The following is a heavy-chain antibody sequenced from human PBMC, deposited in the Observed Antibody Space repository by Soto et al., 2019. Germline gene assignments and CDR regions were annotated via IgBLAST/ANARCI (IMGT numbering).Heavy chain of an antibody. Sequence: VQVVETGGGLVQPGGSLRLSCAASGFTFSTYWMHWVRQVPGKGLVWVSRIKGDGSSISYADSVKGRFTISRDNAENTVYLQMDSLRADDTAVYYCARGIKNYYGVDVWGQGTTVTVSS. CDR1: GFTFSTYW. CDR2: IKGDGSSI. V-gene: IGHV3-74*01. CDR3: ARGIKNYYGVDV. J-gene: IGHJ6*02. D-gene: IGHD3-3*02.